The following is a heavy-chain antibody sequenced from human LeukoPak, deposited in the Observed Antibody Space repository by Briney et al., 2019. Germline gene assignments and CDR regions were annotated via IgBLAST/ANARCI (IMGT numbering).Heavy chain of an antibody. D-gene: IGHD2-15*01. V-gene: IGHV4-39*01. J-gene: IGHJ5*02. CDR1: GGSISSSSYY. Sequence: SETLSLTCTVSGGSISSSSYYWGWIRQPPGKGLEWIGSISYSGSTYFNPSLKSRVTISVDTSKNQFSLQLNSVTPEDTAVYYCARGGYGYCSGSGCSPGFDPWGQGTLVTVSS. CDR3: ARGGYGYCSGSGCSPGFDP. CDR2: ISYSGST.